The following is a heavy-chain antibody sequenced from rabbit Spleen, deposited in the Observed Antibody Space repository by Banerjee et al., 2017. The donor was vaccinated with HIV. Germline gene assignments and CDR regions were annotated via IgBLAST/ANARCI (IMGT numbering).Heavy chain of an antibody. CDR1: GSSLTDWYV. V-gene: IGHV1S45*01. Sequence: QEQLEESGGGLVQPEGSLTLTCKASGSSLTDWYVMRWVRQAPGKGLEWIGTIYTAGGTTYYATWAKGRFTVSKTSSTTVTLQMTSLTAADTATYFCARDDYTGGWGVPSYYFNLWGPGTLVTVS. CDR2: IYTAGGTT. D-gene: IGHD4-1*01. J-gene: IGHJ4*01. CDR3: ARDDYTGGWGVPSYYFNL.